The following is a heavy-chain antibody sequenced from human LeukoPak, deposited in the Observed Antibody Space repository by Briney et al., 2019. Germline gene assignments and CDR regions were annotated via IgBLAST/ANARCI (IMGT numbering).Heavy chain of an antibody. J-gene: IGHJ3*02. CDR1: GFTFSSYA. D-gene: IGHD4-17*01. V-gene: IGHV3-23*01. CDR3: AVYGDYVVGDAFDI. CDR2: ISGSGGST. Sequence: QPGGSLRLSCAASGFTFSSYAMSWVRPAPGKGLEWVSAISGSGGSTYYADSVKGRFTISRDNSKNTLYLQMNSLRAEDRAVYYCAVYGDYVVGDAFDIWGQGTMVTVSS.